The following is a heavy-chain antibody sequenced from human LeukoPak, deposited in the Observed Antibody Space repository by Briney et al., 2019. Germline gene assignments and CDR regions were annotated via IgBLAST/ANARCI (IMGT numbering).Heavy chain of an antibody. V-gene: IGHV1-8*03. J-gene: IGHJ4*02. CDR1: GYTFTSYD. D-gene: IGHD5-18*01. CDR3: ARGYSYGYFDY. Sequence: ASVKVSCKASGYTFTSYDINWVRQATGQGLEWMGWMNPNSGNTGYAQKFQGRVTITRNTSISTAYMELRSLRSDDTAVYYCARGYSYGYFDYWGQGTLVTVSS. CDR2: MNPNSGNT.